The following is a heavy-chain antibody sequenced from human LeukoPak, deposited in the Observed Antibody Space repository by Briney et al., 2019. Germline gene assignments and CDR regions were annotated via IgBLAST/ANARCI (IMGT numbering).Heavy chain of an antibody. D-gene: IGHD6-19*01. CDR1: GFTVSSNY. CDR2: IYTGGST. Sequence: GGSLRLSCAASGFTVSSNYMSWVRQAPGKGLEWVSVIYTGGSTYYADSVKGRFTISRDNSKNTLYLHMNSLRVEDTAVYYCARVPGSSGWNYYFDYWGQGTLVTVSS. CDR3: ARVPGSSGWNYYFDY. J-gene: IGHJ4*02. V-gene: IGHV3-66*01.